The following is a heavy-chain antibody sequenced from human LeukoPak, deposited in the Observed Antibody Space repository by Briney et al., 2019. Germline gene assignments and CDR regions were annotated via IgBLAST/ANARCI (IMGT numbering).Heavy chain of an antibody. CDR3: ASDRGSGWFDY. J-gene: IGHJ4*02. D-gene: IGHD6-19*01. V-gene: IGHV4-4*07. CDR2: IQTSGNT. CDR1: GGSVRSYY. Sequence: PSETLSLTCTVSGGSVRSYYWNWVRQPAGKGLEWVGRIQTSGNTNYSPSLKGRITISVDRSKDQVSLKLNSVTAADPAVYYCASDRGSGWFDYWGRGTLVTVSS.